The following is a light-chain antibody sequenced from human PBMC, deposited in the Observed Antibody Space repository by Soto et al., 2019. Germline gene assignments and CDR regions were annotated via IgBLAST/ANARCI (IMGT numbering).Light chain of an antibody. CDR3: LQDHNYPLT. CDR2: AAS. J-gene: IGKJ1*01. Sequence: AIQMTQSPSSLSASVGDRVTITCRASQGIRNDLGWYQQKPGKAPKLLIYAASTSQSGVPSRFSGSGSGTDFTLTISSMQTEDFATYYCLQDHNYPLTFGQGTKVEIK. V-gene: IGKV1-6*01. CDR1: QGIRND.